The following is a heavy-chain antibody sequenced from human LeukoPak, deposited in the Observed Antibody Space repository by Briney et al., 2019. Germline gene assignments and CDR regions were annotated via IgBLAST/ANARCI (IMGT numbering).Heavy chain of an antibody. Sequence: RSSETLSLTCTVSGGSISSYYWSWIRQPAGKGLEWIGRIYTSGSTNYNPSLKSRVTMSVDTSKNQFSLKLSSVTAADTAVYYCARDSYGYSSSYYYYGMDVWGQGTTVTVSS. CDR1: GGSISSYY. CDR3: ARDSYGYSSSYYYYGMDV. CDR2: IYTSGST. D-gene: IGHD3-16*01. V-gene: IGHV4-4*07. J-gene: IGHJ6*02.